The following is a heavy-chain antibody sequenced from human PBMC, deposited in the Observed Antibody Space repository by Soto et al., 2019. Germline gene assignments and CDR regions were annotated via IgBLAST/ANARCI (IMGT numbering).Heavy chain of an antibody. J-gene: IGHJ4*02. CDR2: ISGSGGST. Sequence: GGPLRLSCAASGFTFSSYAMSWVRQAPGKGLEWVSAISGSGGSTYYADSVKGRFTISRDNSKNTLYLQMNSLRAEDTAVYYCAKDVFWSGRYFDYWGQGTLVTVSS. CDR1: GFTFSSYA. D-gene: IGHD3-3*01. CDR3: AKDVFWSGRYFDY. V-gene: IGHV3-23*01.